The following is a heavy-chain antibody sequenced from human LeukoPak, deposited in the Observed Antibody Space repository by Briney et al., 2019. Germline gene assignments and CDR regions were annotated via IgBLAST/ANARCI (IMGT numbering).Heavy chain of an antibody. V-gene: IGHV3-74*01. CDR1: GFTFSAYW. Sequence: GGSLRLSCAASGFTFSAYWMHWVRQPPGKGLVWVSRMNTDGSSTSYADSVKGRFTISRDNAKNTLYLQMNSLRANDTAVYYCAQSRYSSSWDSDSWGQGTLVTVSS. CDR3: AQSRYSSSWDSDS. CDR2: MNTDGSST. J-gene: IGHJ4*02. D-gene: IGHD6-13*01.